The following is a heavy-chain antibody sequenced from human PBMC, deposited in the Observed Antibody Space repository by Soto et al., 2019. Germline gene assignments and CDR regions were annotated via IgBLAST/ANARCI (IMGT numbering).Heavy chain of an antibody. CDR1: GASISGFY. CDR3: VRDGTKTLRDWFDP. Sequence: SETLSLTCTVSGASISGFYWSWIRKSAGKGLEWIGRIYATGTTDYNPSLKSRVMMSVDTSKKQFSLKLRAVTAADTAVYYCVRDGTKTLRDWFDPWGQGISVTVSS. D-gene: IGHD1-1*01. J-gene: IGHJ5*02. CDR2: IYATGTT. V-gene: IGHV4-4*07.